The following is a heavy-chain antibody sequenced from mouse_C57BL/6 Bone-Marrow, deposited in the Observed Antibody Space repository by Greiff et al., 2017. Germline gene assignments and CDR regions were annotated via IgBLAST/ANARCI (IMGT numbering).Heavy chain of an antibody. J-gene: IGHJ3*01. V-gene: IGHV1-55*01. CDR2: IYPGSGST. D-gene: IGHD2-3*01. CDR3: ARWGDGYYGFAY. CDR1: GYTFTSYW. Sequence: QVQLQQPGAELVKPGASVKMSCKASGYTFTSYWITWVKQRPGQGLEWIGDIYPGSGSTNYNEKFKSKAQLTVDTSSSTAYMQLSSLTSEDSAVYYCARWGDGYYGFAYWGQGTLVTVSA.